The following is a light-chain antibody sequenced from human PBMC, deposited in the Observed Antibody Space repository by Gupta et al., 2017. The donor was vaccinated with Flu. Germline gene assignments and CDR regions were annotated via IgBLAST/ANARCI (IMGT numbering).Light chain of an antibody. CDR1: SSNIGSHS. Sequence: QSVLTQPPPASGPPGQRVTIACSGSSSNIGSHSVYWYQQLPGAAPKLLSYRIDRRPSGVPDRFSGSKSGTSASLAISGLRSEDEADYYCATGDDILSGRVFGGGTKLTVL. V-gene: IGLV1-47*01. J-gene: IGLJ3*02. CDR3: ATGDDILSGRV. CDR2: RID.